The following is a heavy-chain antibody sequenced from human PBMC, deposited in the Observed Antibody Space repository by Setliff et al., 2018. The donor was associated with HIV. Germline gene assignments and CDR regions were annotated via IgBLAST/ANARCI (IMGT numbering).Heavy chain of an antibody. Sequence: SVKVSCKASGYTFSSNYMHWVRQAPGQGLEWMGGIIPIFGTANYAQKFQGRVTITADESTSTAYMELSSLRSEDTAVYYCARELGTREWLGYYYYGMDVWGQGTTVTVSS. J-gene: IGHJ6*02. CDR2: IIPIFGTA. CDR1: GYTFSSNY. CDR3: ARELGTREWLGYYYYGMDV. V-gene: IGHV1-69*13. D-gene: IGHD3-3*01.